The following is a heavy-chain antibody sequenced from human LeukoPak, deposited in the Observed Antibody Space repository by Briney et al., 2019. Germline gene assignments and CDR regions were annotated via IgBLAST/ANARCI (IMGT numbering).Heavy chain of an antibody. J-gene: IGHJ4*02. CDR3: VRGLGDY. CDR1: AFTVSSYW. Sequence: GGSLRLSCAASAFTVSSYWMFWVRQGPGKGLVWASRINSDGSYTAYADSVKGRFSISRDNAKNTLYLQMNSLRAEDTAVYYCVRGLGDYWGQGTLVTVSS. D-gene: IGHD4-11*01. CDR2: INSDGSYT. V-gene: IGHV3-74*01.